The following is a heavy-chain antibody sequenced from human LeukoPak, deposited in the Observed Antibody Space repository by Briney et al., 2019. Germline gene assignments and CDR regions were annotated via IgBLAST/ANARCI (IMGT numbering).Heavy chain of an antibody. D-gene: IGHD3-10*01. CDR2: ISGSGGST. CDR1: GFTFSSYA. CDR3: AKDPYGSGSLVTYFDY. V-gene: IGHV3-23*01. Sequence: GSLRLSCAASGFTFSSYAMSWVRQAPGKGLEWVSSISGSGGSTYYADSVKGRLTISRDKSKNTLYLQMNSVRAEHTAVYYYAKDPYGSGSLVTYFDYWGQGTLVTVSS. J-gene: IGHJ4*02.